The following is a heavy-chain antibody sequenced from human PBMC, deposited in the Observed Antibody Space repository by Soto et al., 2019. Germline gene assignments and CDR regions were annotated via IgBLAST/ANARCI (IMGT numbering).Heavy chain of an antibody. CDR3: AKDLRTTISDYGMDV. CDR1: GFTFGSHG. J-gene: IGHJ6*02. CDR2: ISYDETNE. V-gene: IGHV3-30*18. Sequence: QVQLVESGGGLVQPGGSLRLTCVASGFTFGSHGMHWVRQAPGKGLEWVAVISYDETNEHYVDSVKGRFTISRDNSKSILYLQMNRLRPEDTALYKCAKDLRTTISDYGMDVWGQGTTVTVSS.